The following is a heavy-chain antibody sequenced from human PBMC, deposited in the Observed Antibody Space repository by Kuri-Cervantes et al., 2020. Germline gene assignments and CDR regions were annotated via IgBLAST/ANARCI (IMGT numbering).Heavy chain of an antibody. D-gene: IGHD3-10*01. CDR1: GFTFSNYW. V-gene: IGHV3-74*03. Sequence: GESLKISCAASGFTFSNYWIHWVRQAPGQGLVWVSRINTDGSSITYADSVKGRFTISRDNTKNTLYLQMNSLRAEDTAVYYCARDRVEVLLWFGFDPWGQGTLVTVSS. CDR2: INTDGSSI. J-gene: IGHJ5*02. CDR3: ARDRVEVLLWFGFDP.